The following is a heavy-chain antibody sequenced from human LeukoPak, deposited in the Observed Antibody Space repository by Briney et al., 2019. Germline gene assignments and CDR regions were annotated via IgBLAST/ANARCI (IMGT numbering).Heavy chain of an antibody. Sequence: ASVKVSCKVSGYTLTELSMHWVRQAPGKGLEWMGGFDPEDGETIYAQKFQGRVTMTEDTSTDTAYMELSSLRSEDTAVYYCARLNSGGSYGYYYYYMDVWGKGTTVTVSS. J-gene: IGHJ6*03. CDR2: FDPEDGET. CDR1: GYTLTELS. V-gene: IGHV1-24*01. CDR3: ARLNSGGSYGYYYYYMDV. D-gene: IGHD2-15*01.